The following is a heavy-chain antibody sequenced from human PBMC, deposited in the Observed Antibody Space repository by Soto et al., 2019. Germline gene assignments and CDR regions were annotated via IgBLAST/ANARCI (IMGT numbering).Heavy chain of an antibody. V-gene: IGHV1-2*04. CDR1: GYTXTGYY. CDR3: ARDRGYCSGGSCLGY. D-gene: IGHD2-15*01. Sequence: ASVKVSCKASGYTXTGYYMHWVRQAPGQGLEWIGWINPNSGGTNYAQKFQGWVTMTRDTSISTAYMELSRLRSDDTALYYCARDRGYCSGGSCLGYWGQGTLVTVS. J-gene: IGHJ4*02. CDR2: INPNSGGT.